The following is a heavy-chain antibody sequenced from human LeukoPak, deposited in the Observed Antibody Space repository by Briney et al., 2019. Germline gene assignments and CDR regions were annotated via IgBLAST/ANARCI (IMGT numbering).Heavy chain of an antibody. CDR3: ARGYSYGYGPLDY. J-gene: IGHJ4*02. D-gene: IGHD5-18*01. Sequence: ASVKVSCKASGGTFSSYAINWVRQAPGQGLEWMGWISTDNGNTDYAQNLQGRVTMTTDTSTSTAYMELRSLRSDDTAVYYCARGYSYGYGPLDYWGQGTLVTVSS. V-gene: IGHV1-18*01. CDR1: GGTFSSYA. CDR2: ISTDNGNT.